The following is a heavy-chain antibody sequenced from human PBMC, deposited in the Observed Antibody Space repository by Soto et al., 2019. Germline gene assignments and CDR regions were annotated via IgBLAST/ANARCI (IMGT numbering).Heavy chain of an antibody. J-gene: IGHJ6*02. V-gene: IGHV1-18*01. CDR1: GYTFTNSG. CDR2: ISTDNGNT. CDR3: ARDQGITTFGVYSMYYYGMDV. D-gene: IGHD3-3*01. Sequence: QVQLVQSGAEVKKPGSSVKVSCKASGYTFTNSGIIWVRQAPGQGLEWMGWISTDNGNTNSAQHLQCRVSMTTDTSTSTAYKELRSLRSDDTAVSYCARDQGITTFGVYSMYYYGMDVWGQGTTVTVSS.